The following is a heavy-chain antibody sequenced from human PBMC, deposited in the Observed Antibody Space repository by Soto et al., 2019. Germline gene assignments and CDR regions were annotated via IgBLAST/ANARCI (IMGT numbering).Heavy chain of an antibody. CDR3: ARHYWYMWGSGWMIFDY. CDR1: GGSISSYY. Sequence: QVQLQESGPVLVKPSETLSLTCTVSGGSISSYYWSWIRQPPGKGLEWIGYIYYSRSTNYNPSLKSRVTISVYTSKNQFSLKLCSVNDAYTAVYYCARHYWYMWGSGWMIFDYWGQGALVTVSS. J-gene: IGHJ4*02. CDR2: IYYSRST. D-gene: IGHD6-19*01. V-gene: IGHV4-59*08.